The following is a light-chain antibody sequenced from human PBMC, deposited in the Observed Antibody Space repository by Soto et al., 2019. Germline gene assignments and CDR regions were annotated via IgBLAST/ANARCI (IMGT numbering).Light chain of an antibody. Sequence: QSVLTQPPSASGTPGQPVTISCSGSSSNIGSSTVNWYQQLPGTAPKLLMYNNNERPSGVPDRFSGSKSGTSASLDITGLQSEDEADYYCAAWDDRSGNVFGTGAKVTVL. CDR1: SSNIGSST. CDR2: NNN. V-gene: IGLV1-44*01. CDR3: AAWDDRSGNV. J-gene: IGLJ1*01.